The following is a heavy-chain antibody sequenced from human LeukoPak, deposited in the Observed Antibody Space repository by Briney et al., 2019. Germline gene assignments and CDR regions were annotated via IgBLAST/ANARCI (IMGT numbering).Heavy chain of an antibody. CDR1: GGSISSYY. D-gene: IGHD6-6*01. CDR2: IYYSGST. CDR3: ARARIAVSYFDY. Sequence: PSETLSLACTVSGGSISSYYWSWIRQPPGKGLEWIGYIYYSGSTNYNPSLKSRVTISVDTSKNQFSLKLSSVTAADTAVYYCARARIAVSYFDYWGQGALVTVSS. J-gene: IGHJ4*02. V-gene: IGHV4-59*01.